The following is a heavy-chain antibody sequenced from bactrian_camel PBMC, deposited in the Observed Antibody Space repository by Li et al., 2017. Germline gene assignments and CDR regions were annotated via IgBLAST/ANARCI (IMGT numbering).Heavy chain of an antibody. V-gene: IGHV3S53*01. CDR3: AAKSSCGITWREARNYGY. CDR2: IDFRGDT. Sequence: GGSVQDGGSLRLSCEAEGYTYGAWCMGWFRQAPGKEREGVATIDFRGDTSYIRSVKGRFTISKDKVKNTVYLEMNSLKPEDTAMYYCAAKSSCGITWREARNYGYWGQGTQVTVS. CDR1: GYTYGAWC. J-gene: IGHJ6*01. D-gene: IGHD6*01.